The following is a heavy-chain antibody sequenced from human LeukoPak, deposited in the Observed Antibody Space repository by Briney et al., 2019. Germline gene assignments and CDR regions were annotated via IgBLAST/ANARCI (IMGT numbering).Heavy chain of an antibody. CDR2: ISDGGYYT. Sequence: GGSLRLSCTASGFKFSDAYMNWIRQAPGTGLEWVAYISDGGYYTDYSDSVQGRFTVSRDNTKNSLYLQMDSLRAEDTAIYYCVRDLSSKRSFWGQGTQVTV. V-gene: IGHV3-11*06. D-gene: IGHD1-26*01. J-gene: IGHJ4*02. CDR3: VRDLSSKRSF. CDR1: GFKFSDAY.